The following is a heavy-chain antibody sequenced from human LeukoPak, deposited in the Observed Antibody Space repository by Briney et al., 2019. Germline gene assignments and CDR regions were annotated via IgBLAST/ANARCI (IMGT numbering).Heavy chain of an antibody. CDR1: GFTFSDYW. Sequence: PGGSLRLSCAASGFTFSDYWMSWVRQAPGKGLEWVSYISSSGSTIYYADSVKGRFTISRDNAKNSLYLQMNSLRAEDTAVYYCASPTAAGIDYWGQGTLVTVSS. CDR2: ISSSGSTI. D-gene: IGHD6-13*01. V-gene: IGHV3-11*01. J-gene: IGHJ4*02. CDR3: ASPTAAGIDY.